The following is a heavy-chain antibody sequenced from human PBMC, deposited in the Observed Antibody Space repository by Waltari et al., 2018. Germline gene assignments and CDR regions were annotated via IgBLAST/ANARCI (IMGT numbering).Heavy chain of an antibody. CDR3: ARVSVPGWDWFDP. CDR1: GYTFTSYA. J-gene: IGHJ5*02. D-gene: IGHD6-19*01. V-gene: IGHV1-3*01. Sequence: QVQLVQSGAEVKKPGASVKVSCKASGYTFTSYAMHWVRQAPGQRLEWMGWINAGNGNTKYSQKFQGRVTITRDTSASTAYMELSSLGSEDTAVYYCARVSVPGWDWFDPWGQGTLVTVSS. CDR2: INAGNGNT.